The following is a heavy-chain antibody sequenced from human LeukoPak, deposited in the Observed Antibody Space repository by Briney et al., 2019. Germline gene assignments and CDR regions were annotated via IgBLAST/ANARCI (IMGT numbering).Heavy chain of an antibody. CDR3: ARIRRSSSWLDY. D-gene: IGHD6-13*01. J-gene: IGHJ4*02. V-gene: IGHV4-59*08. CDR1: GGSITHNY. Sequence: SETLSLTCTVSGGSITHNYWSWIRQPPGKGLEWIGYVYYHGGTDYNPSLKTRVTISIDTSKNQFSLKLSSVTAADTAVYYCARIRRSSSWLDYWGQGTLVTVSS. CDR2: VYYHGGT.